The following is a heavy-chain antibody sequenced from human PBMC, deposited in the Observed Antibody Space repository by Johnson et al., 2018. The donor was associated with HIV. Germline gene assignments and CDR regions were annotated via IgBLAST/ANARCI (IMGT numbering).Heavy chain of an antibody. CDR2: ISYDGSTK. J-gene: IGHJ3*01. CDR3: ARGYGDYSDFFDV. D-gene: IGHD4-17*01. CDR1: GFTFSSYA. Sequence: QVQLVESGGGVVQPGRSLRLSCAASGFTFSSYAMHWVRQAPGKGLEWVAVISYDGSTKYYADSVQGRFTISRDNSKNTLDLHMNSLRVEDTAVYYCARGYGDYSDFFDVWGQGTMVTVSS. V-gene: IGHV3-30*14.